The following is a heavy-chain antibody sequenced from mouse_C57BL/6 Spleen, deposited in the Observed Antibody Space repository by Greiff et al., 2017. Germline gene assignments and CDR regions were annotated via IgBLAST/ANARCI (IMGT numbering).Heavy chain of an antibody. D-gene: IGHD1-1*01. CDR3: ATITTVVEFAY. CDR1: GYTFTSYW. V-gene: IGHV1-69*01. J-gene: IGHJ3*01. Sequence: QVQLQQPGAELVMPGASVKLSCKASGYTFTSYWMHWVKQRPGQGLVWIGEIDPSDSYTNYNQKFKGKSTLTVDKSSSTAYMQLSSLTSEDSAVYYCATITTVVEFAYWGQGTLVTVSA. CDR2: IDPSDSYT.